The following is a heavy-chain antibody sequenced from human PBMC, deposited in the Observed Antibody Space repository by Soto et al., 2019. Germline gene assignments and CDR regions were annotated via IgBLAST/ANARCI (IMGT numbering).Heavy chain of an antibody. CDR2: INAGNGNT. Sequence: ASVKVSCKASGYTFTSYAMHWVRQAPGQRLEWMGWINAGNGNTKYSQKFQGRVTITRDTSASTAYMELSSLRSEDTAVYYCARDGAPPAARGYYGMDVWGQGTTVTVSS. CDR1: GYTFTSYA. V-gene: IGHV1-3*01. J-gene: IGHJ6*02. CDR3: ARDGAPPAARGYYGMDV. D-gene: IGHD2-2*01.